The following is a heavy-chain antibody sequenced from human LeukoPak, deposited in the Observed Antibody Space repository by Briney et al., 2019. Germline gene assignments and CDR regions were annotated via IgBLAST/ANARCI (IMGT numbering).Heavy chain of an antibody. CDR2: INPSGGST. Sequence: ASVKVSCKASGYTFTSYYMHWVRQAPGQGLEWMGIINPSGGSTSYAQKFQGRVTMTRDMSTSTVYMELSRLRSDDTAVYYCARSLTVYGGFDYWGQGTPVTVSS. J-gene: IGHJ4*02. CDR1: GYTFTSYY. CDR3: ARSLTVYGGFDY. D-gene: IGHD4-23*01. V-gene: IGHV1-46*01.